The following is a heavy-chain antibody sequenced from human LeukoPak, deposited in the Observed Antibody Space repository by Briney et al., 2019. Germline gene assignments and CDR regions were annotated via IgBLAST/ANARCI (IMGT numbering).Heavy chain of an antibody. CDR3: AKDLKAVVPDAFDS. V-gene: IGHV3-23*01. D-gene: IGHD2-2*01. CDR2: ISGNGGST. CDR1: GFTFSSFA. J-gene: IGHJ4*02. Sequence: GGSLRLSCAASGFTFSSFAMTWVRQAPGKGLERVSAISGNGGSTYYADSLKGRFTISRDNSKNTLYLQMNSLRAEDTAVYYCAKDLKAVVPDAFDSWGQGTLVTVSS.